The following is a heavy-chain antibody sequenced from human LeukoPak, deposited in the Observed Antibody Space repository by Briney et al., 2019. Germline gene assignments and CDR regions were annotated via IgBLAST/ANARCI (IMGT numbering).Heavy chain of an antibody. CDR3: ARSITSSWYGDFQH. CDR2: IYYSGST. Sequence: SGTLSLTCAVSGGSISSSNWWSWVRQPPGKGLEWIGYIYYSGSTNYNPSLKSRVTISVDTSKNQFSLKLSSVTAADTAVYYCARSITSSWYGDFQHWGQGTLVTVSS. D-gene: IGHD6-13*01. CDR1: GGSISSSNW. J-gene: IGHJ1*01. V-gene: IGHV4-4*02.